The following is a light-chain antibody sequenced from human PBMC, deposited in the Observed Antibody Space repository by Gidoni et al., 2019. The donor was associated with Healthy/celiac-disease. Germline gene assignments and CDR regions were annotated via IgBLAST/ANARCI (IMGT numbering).Light chain of an antibody. CDR1: QSVLYSSNNKNY. CDR2: WAS. V-gene: IGKV4-1*01. J-gene: IGKJ4*01. CDR3: QQYYSTPL. Sequence: DIVMTQSPDSLAVSLGERATINCKSSQSVLYSSNNKNYLAWYQQKPGQPPKLLIYWASTRESGVPDRFSGSGSGTDFTLPISSLQAEYVAVYYCQQYYSTPLFXGXTKVEIK.